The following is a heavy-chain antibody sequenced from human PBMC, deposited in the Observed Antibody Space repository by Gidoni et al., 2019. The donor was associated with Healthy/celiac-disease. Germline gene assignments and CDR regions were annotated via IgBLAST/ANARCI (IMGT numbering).Heavy chain of an antibody. Sequence: EVQLVECGGGLGTPGGAVGLSCAASGFTVSNLSMDWVRQAPGKGLDWVSAISGSGGSTYYADSVKGRFTISRDNSKNTLYPQMNSLRAEDTAVYYCAKVTGQLTYSSSWSPWYYYGMDVWGQGTTVTVSS. CDR2: ISGSGGST. CDR3: AKVTGQLTYSSSWSPWYYYGMDV. D-gene: IGHD6-13*01. CDR1: GFTVSNLS. J-gene: IGHJ6*02. V-gene: IGHV3-23*04.